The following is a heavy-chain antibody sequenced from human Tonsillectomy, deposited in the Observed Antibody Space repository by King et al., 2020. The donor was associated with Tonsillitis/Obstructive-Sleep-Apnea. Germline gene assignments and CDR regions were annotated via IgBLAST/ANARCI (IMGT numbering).Heavy chain of an antibody. CDR1: RFSFGAYS. J-gene: IGHJ4*02. Sequence: QLVQSGGGPVKPGGSLRLSCAASRFSFGAYSMNWVRQAPGKGLEWVSTISDSGDYIDYADSVKDRFTISRYNAKNPLYLQMNSLRAEDTAVYYCAREGLYWGQGTLVTVSS. CDR3: AREGLY. V-gene: IGHV3-21*01. CDR2: ISDSGDYI.